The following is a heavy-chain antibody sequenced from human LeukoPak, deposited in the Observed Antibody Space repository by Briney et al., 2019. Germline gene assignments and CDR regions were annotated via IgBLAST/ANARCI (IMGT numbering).Heavy chain of an antibody. CDR1: GFTFSSYE. J-gene: IGHJ5*02. CDR3: ARDNSVGDNAWWFDP. D-gene: IGHD1-26*01. CDR2: ISSSGSTI. Sequence: GGSLRLSCAASGFTFSSYEMNWVRQAPGKGLEWVSYISSSGSTIYYADSVKGRFTISRDNAKNSLYLQMNSLRAEDTAIYYCARDNSVGDNAWWFDPWGQGTLVTVSS. V-gene: IGHV3-48*03.